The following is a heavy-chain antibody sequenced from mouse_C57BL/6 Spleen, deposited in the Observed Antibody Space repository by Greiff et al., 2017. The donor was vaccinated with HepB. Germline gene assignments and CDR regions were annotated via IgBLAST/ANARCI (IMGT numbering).Heavy chain of an antibody. Sequence: VQLQQSGPELVKPGDSVKISCKASGYSFTGYFMNWVMQSHGKSLEWIGRINPYNGDTFYNQKFKGKATLTVDKSSSTAHMELRSLTSEDSAVYYCARNFPYGSSDLDYWGQGTTLTVSS. V-gene: IGHV1-20*01. D-gene: IGHD1-1*01. CDR2: INPYNGDT. CDR1: GYSFTGYF. CDR3: ARNFPYGSSDLDY. J-gene: IGHJ2*01.